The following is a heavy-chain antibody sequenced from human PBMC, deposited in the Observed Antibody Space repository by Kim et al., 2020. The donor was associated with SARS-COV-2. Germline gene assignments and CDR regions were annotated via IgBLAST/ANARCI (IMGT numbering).Heavy chain of an antibody. Sequence: GGSLRLSCAASGLTISGLAMHWVRQAPGKGLEWLAIIWPDGEKKYFADSVKGRFTISRDNVKNTLYVEMNSLRVEDTAVYFCARARGAPPHYMDVWGKGTTVTVSS. D-gene: IGHD1-26*01. CDR2: IWPDGEKK. J-gene: IGHJ6*03. CDR1: GLTISGLA. V-gene: IGHV3-33*01. CDR3: ARARGAPPHYMDV.